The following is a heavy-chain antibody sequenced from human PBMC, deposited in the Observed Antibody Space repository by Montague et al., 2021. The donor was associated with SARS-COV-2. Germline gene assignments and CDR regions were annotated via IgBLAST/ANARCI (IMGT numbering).Heavy chain of an antibody. V-gene: IGHV3-33*01. CDR3: ARDGSPHYYYYAMDV. CDR2: IWYDGSNK. D-gene: IGHD3-10*01. Sequence: SLRLSCAASGFTFSSYGMHWVRQAPGKGLEWVAVIWYDGSNKYYADSVKGRFTISRDNSKNTLYLQMNSLRAEDTAVYYCARDGSPHYYYYAMDVWGQGTTVIVSS. CDR1: GFTFSSYG. J-gene: IGHJ6*02.